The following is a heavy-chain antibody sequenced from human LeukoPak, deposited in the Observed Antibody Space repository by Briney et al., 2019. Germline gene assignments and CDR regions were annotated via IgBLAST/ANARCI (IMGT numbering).Heavy chain of an antibody. CDR2: INPNSGGT. Sequence: ASVKVSCKASGYTFTGYYMHWVRQAPGQGLEWMGWINPNSGGTNYAQKFQGRVTMTRDTSISTAYMELSRLRSDDTAVYYCARAVLGVAAAVIFDYWGQGTLVTVSS. CDR3: ARAVLGVAAAVIFDY. V-gene: IGHV1-2*02. CDR1: GYTFTGYY. J-gene: IGHJ4*02. D-gene: IGHD6-13*01.